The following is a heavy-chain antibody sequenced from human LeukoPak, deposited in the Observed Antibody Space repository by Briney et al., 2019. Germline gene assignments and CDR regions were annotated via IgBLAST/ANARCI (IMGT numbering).Heavy chain of an antibody. CDR3: ARGYSGYGPHDY. V-gene: IGHV1-18*01. CDR1: YYSFTSYG. D-gene: IGHD5-12*01. CDR2: ISAYSGKT. Sequence: DSVKVSCTASYYSFTSYGISWVRQAPGQGLEWMGWISAYSGKTSYAQNLQGRVTMTKDTSTTTAYMELRSLRSDDTAVYYCARGYSGYGPHDYWGQGTLVTVSS. J-gene: IGHJ4*02.